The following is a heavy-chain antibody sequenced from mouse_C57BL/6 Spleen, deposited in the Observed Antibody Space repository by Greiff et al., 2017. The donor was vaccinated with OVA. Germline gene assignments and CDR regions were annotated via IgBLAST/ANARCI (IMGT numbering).Heavy chain of an antibody. D-gene: IGHD2-12*01. CDR2: INPYNGDT. J-gene: IGHJ4*01. Sequence: EVKLVESGPELVKPGDSVKISCKASGYSFTGYFMNWVMQSHGKSLEWIGRINPYNGDTFYNQKFKGKATLTVDKSSSTAHMELRSLTSEDSAVYYCARRYDGGAMDYWGQGTSVTVSS. V-gene: IGHV1-20*01. CDR3: ARRYDGGAMDY. CDR1: GYSFTGYF.